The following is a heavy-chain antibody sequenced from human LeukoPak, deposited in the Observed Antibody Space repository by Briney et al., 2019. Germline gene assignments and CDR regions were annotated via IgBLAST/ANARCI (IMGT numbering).Heavy chain of an antibody. CDR3: ARDQDSITMASGWFDP. CDR1: GYTFTSYG. J-gene: IGHJ5*02. CDR2: ISAYNGNT. V-gene: IGHV1-18*01. D-gene: IGHD3-10*01. Sequence: GASVRVSCKASGYTFTSYGISWVRQAPGQGLEWMGWISAYNGNTNYTQKLQGRVTMTTDTSTSTAYMELRSLRSDDTAVYYCARDQDSITMASGWFDPWGQGTLVTVSS.